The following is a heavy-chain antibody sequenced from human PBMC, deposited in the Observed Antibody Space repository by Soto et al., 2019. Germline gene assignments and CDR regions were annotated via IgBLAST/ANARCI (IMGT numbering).Heavy chain of an antibody. V-gene: IGHV1-18*01. D-gene: IGHD4-17*01. CDR3: ARHDYVLISDY. CDR1: GYTFTSSG. J-gene: IGHJ4*02. Sequence: QVQLVQSGAEVKKPGASVKVSCKASGYTFTSSGISWVRQAPGQGLEWLGLISAYNGNTNYAQELQGRVTMTTDTSSSTAYMELRSLISDDKAVYYCARHDYVLISDYWGQGTLVTVSS. CDR2: ISAYNGNT.